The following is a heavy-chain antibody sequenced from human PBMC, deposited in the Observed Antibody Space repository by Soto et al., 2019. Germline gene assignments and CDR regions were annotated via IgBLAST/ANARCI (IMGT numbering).Heavy chain of an antibody. Sequence: PGGSLRLSCAASGFTFSSYGMHWVRQAPGKGLEWVAVISYDGSNKYYADSVKGRFTISRDNSKNTLYLQMKSLRAEDTAVYYCARQAKIGDRSQFYFDSWGQGTLVTVSS. V-gene: IGHV3-30*03. J-gene: IGHJ4*02. CDR2: ISYDGSNK. CDR1: GFTFSSYG. CDR3: ARQAKIGDRSQFYFDS. D-gene: IGHD3-16*01.